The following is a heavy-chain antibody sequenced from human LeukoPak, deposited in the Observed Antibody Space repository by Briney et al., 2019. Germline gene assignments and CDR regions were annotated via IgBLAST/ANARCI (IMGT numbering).Heavy chain of an antibody. V-gene: IGHV4-61*02. D-gene: IGHD6-6*01. Sequence: PSETLSLTCTVSGGSISSGSYYWPWRRQPAGRGREWIGRVYTSGTTNYNPSLQSRVTISVDTSKNLFSLRLSSVTAADTAVYYCARDRSDTIFDYWGQGTLVTVSS. J-gene: IGHJ4*02. CDR1: GGSISSGSYY. CDR3: ARDRSDTIFDY. CDR2: VYTSGTT.